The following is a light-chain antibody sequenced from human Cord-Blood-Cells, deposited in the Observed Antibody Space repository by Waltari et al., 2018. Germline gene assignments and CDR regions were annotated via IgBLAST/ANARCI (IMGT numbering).Light chain of an antibody. V-gene: IGLV2-23*01. Sequence: SALTQPAPVSGSPGQSITISCTGTRSDVGRYNLVSWYQQHPGKAPKLMIYEGSKRHSGVSNRFSGSKSGNTASLTISGLQAEDEADYYCCSYAGSSTVVFGGGTKLTVL. CDR2: EGS. J-gene: IGLJ2*01. CDR1: RSDVGRYNL. CDR3: CSYAGSSTVV.